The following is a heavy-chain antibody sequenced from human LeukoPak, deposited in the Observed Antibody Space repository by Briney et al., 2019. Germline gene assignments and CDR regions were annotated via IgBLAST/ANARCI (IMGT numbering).Heavy chain of an antibody. V-gene: IGHV3-21*01. J-gene: IGHJ6*03. D-gene: IGHD2-15*01. Sequence: GGSLGLSCAASGFTFSSYSMNWVRQAPGKGLEWVSSISSSSSYIYYADSVKGRFTISRDNAKNSLYLQMNSLRAEDTAVYYCARLWAYCSGGSCNAYYYYYMDVWGKGTTVTISS. CDR3: ARLWAYCSGGSCNAYYYYYMDV. CDR1: GFTFSSYS. CDR2: ISSSSSYI.